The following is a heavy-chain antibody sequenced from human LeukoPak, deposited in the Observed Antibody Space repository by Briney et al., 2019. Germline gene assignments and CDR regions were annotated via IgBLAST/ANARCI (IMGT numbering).Heavy chain of an antibody. CDR3: AKTGSTSWYYYYYMDV. CDR2: ISGSGGST. V-gene: IGHV3-23*01. D-gene: IGHD2-2*01. CDR1: GFTFSSYA. Sequence: VGSPRLSCGASGFTFSSYAMSWVRQAPGKGLEWVSAISGSGGSTYYADSVKGRFTISRDNSKNTLYLQMNSLRAEDTAVYYCAKTGSTSWYYYYYMDVWGKGTTVTVSS. J-gene: IGHJ6*03.